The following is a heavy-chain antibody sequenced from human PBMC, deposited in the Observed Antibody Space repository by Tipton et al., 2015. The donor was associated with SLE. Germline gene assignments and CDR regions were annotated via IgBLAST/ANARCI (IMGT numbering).Heavy chain of an antibody. CDR2: ISSSGTTI. J-gene: IGHJ5*02. CDR3: ARDGVTIPIYRFDP. CDR1: GFTFSDYY. V-gene: IGHV3-11*04. D-gene: IGHD3-3*01. Sequence: GSLRLSCAGSGFTFSDYYMTWIRQAPGKGLEWVSYISSSGTTIYYADSVKGRFTISRDNAKNSLYLQMDSLRAEDTAVYYCARDGVTIPIYRFDPWGQGTLVTVSS.